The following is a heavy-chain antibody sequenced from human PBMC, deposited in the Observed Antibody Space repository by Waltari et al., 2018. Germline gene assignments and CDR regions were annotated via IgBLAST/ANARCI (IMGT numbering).Heavy chain of an antibody. CDR3: ARARDDFWGNWFDP. CDR1: GYTFTSYY. V-gene: IGHV1-46*01. Sequence: QDLLVQSGAEVKKPGASVKVSCKASGYTFTSYYMHWVRQAPGQGLEWMGMINPSVDSTNLAQKFQGRLTMTMDTSTSTVFMELTSLRSDDTAGYYCARARDDFWGNWFDPWGQGALVTVSS. CDR2: INPSVDST. J-gene: IGHJ5*02. D-gene: IGHD3-3*01.